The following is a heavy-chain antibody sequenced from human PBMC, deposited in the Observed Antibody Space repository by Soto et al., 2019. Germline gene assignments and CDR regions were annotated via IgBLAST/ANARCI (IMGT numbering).Heavy chain of an antibody. CDR3: ARDLSIMGRMGATKNDY. Sequence: QVQLVQSGAEVKKPGASVKVSCKASGYTFTSYGISWVRQAPGQGLEWMGWISAYNGNTNYAQKLQGRVTMTPDTSTSTAYMELRRLGSDDTAVYYCARDLSIMGRMGATKNDYWGQGTLVTVSS. J-gene: IGHJ4*02. CDR2: ISAYNGNT. CDR1: GYTFTSYG. D-gene: IGHD1-26*01. V-gene: IGHV1-18*01.